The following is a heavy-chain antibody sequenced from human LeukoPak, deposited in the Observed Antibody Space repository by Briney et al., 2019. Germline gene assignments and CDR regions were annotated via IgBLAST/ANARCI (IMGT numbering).Heavy chain of an antibody. CDR3: TTDPNEWELLGDAFDI. CDR1: GFTFSDYT. D-gene: IGHD1-26*01. J-gene: IGHJ3*02. V-gene: IGHV3-15*01. Sequence: PGGSLRLSCAASGFTFSDYTMNWVRQAPGKGLEWVGRIHTNIDGGIIDYAAPVRGRFTISRDDSKNTLYLQMNSLKTEDTAVYYCTTDPNEWELLGDAFDIWGQGTMVTVSS. CDR2: IHTNIDGGII.